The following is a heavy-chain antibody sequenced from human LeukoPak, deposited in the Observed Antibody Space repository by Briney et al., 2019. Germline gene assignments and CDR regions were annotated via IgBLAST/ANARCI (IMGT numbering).Heavy chain of an antibody. CDR3: AATYAPGYGDYRGYFDY. CDR2: IYPGDSDT. D-gene: IGHD4-17*01. J-gene: IGHJ4*02. V-gene: IGHV5-51*01. CDR1: GYSFPSYW. Sequence: GESLKISCKGSGYSFPSYWLGWVRQMPGKGLEGMGIIYPGDSDTRYSPSFQGQVTISADKSISTAYLQWSSLKASDTAMYYCAATYAPGYGDYRGYFDYWGQGTLVTVSS.